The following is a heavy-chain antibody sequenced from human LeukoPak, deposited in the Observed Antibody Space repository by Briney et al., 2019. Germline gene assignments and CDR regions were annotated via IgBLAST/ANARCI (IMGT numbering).Heavy chain of an antibody. Sequence: PGGSLRLSCAASGFTFNAYGMHWVRQAPGKGLEWVAVISYDGSNKYYADSVKGRFTISRDNAKNSLYLQMNSLRAEDTAVYYCARRRYNWNAIDYWGQGTLVTVSS. CDR2: ISYDGSNK. V-gene: IGHV3-33*05. CDR3: ARRRYNWNAIDY. CDR1: GFTFNAYG. J-gene: IGHJ4*02. D-gene: IGHD1-20*01.